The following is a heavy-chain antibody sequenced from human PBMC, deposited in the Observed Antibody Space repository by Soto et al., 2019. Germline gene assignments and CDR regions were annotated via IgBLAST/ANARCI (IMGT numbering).Heavy chain of an antibody. V-gene: IGHV3-30*18. D-gene: IGHD6-13*01. CDR2: ISYDGSNK. Sequence: PGGSLRLSCAASGFTFCSYGMHWVRQAPGKGLEWVAVISYDGSNKYYADSVKGRFTISRDNSKNTLYLQMNSLRAEDTAVYYCAKVRIAAAGGTARFDPWGQGTLVTVSS. J-gene: IGHJ5*02. CDR3: AKVRIAAAGGTARFDP. CDR1: GFTFCSYG.